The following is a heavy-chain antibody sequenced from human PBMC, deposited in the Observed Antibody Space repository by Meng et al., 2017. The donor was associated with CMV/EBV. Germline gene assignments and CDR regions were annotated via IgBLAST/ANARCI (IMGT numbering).Heavy chain of an antibody. Sequence: GGSLRLSCAASGFTFSSYAMHWVRQAPGKGLEWVAVISYDGSNKYYADSVKGRFTISRDNSKNTLYLQMNSLRAEDTAVYYCARNIAARTYYHYYYGMDVWGQGTTVTVSS. CDR1: GFTFSSYA. V-gene: IGHV3-30*04. D-gene: IGHD6-6*01. J-gene: IGHJ6*02. CDR3: ARNIAARTYYHYYYGMDV. CDR2: ISYDGSNK.